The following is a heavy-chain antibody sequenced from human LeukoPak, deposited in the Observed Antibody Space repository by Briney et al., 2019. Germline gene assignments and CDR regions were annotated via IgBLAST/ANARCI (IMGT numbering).Heavy chain of an antibody. V-gene: IGHV3-15*07. CDR2: IKSNTNGGTS. CDR1: GFTFTNAW. Sequence: GGSLRLSCVASGFTFTNAWMTWVRQSPGMGLEWVGRIKSNTNGGTSDYAAPVKGRFAISRDDSKNTLYLQMNGLKPEDTAMYYCTTHSVTVTGTRFWGQGALVIVSS. CDR3: TTHSVTVTGTRF. D-gene: IGHD6-19*01. J-gene: IGHJ4*01.